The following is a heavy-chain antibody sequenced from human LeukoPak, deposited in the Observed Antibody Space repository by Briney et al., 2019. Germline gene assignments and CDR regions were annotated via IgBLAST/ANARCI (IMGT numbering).Heavy chain of an antibody. CDR3: ARVRYCSGGSCSHFDY. V-gene: IGHV3-7*05. Sequence: GGSLRLSCAASGFTFSSFWMTWVRQAPGKGLEWVANIKQDGSEKYYVDSVKGRFTISRDNAKNSLYLQMNSLRAEDTAVYYCARVRYCSGGSCSHFDYWGQGTLVTVSS. J-gene: IGHJ4*02. D-gene: IGHD2-15*01. CDR1: GFTFSSFW. CDR2: IKQDGSEK.